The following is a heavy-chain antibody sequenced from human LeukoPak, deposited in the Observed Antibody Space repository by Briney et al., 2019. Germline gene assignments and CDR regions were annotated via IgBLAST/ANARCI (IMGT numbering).Heavy chain of an antibody. J-gene: IGHJ4*02. CDR1: GYTFTSYY. Sequence: ASVKVSCKASGYTFTSYYMHWVRQAPGQGLEWMGIINPSGGSTSYAQKFQGRVTMTRDTSTSTVYMELSSLRSEDTAVYYCARVAGVPAAMLPSTAAGTIYFDYWGQGTLVTVSS. V-gene: IGHV1-46*01. CDR2: INPSGGST. CDR3: ARVAGVPAAMLPSTAAGTIYFDY. D-gene: IGHD2-2*01.